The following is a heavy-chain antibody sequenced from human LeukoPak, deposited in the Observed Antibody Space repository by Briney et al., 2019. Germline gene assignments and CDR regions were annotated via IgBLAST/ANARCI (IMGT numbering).Heavy chain of an antibody. CDR3: AREGDFYSSFDY. CDR2: IRYDGSNK. V-gene: IGHV3-30*02. J-gene: IGHJ4*02. Sequence: GGSLRLSCSASGFTFSSYGMHWVRQAPGKGLEWVAFIRYDGSNKYYADSVKGRFTISRDNSKNTLYLQMNSLRAEDTAVYYCAREGDFYSSFDYWGQGTLVTVSS. D-gene: IGHD6-13*01. CDR1: GFTFSSYG.